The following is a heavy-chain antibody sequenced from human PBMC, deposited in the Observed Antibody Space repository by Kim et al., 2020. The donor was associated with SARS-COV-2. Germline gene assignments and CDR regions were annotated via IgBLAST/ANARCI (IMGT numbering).Heavy chain of an antibody. CDR3: ATSGSTWSYNSRMDV. D-gene: IGHD1-26*01. J-gene: IGHJ6*02. CDR1: DGSISSYY. CDR2: VYHSGST. V-gene: IGHV4-59*01. Sequence: SETLSLTCSVSDGSISSYYWSWIRQPPGKGLEWIGEVYHSGSTNYNPSLKSRVTISLDTSKNNFSLQLSSLTAADTAVYYCATSGSTWSYNSRMDVWCEG.